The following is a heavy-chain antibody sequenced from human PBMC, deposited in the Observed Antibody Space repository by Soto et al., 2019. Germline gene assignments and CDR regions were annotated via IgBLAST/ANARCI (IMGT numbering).Heavy chain of an antibody. CDR2: IYYSGST. Sequence: QVQLQESGPGLVKPSETLSLTCTVSGGSISSYYWSWIRQPPGKGLEWIGYIYYSGSTNYNPSLKSRVTISVDTSKNQFSLKLSSVTAADTAVYYCARDTRWLHGAMDVWGQGTTVTVSS. J-gene: IGHJ6*02. D-gene: IGHD4-17*01. CDR1: GGSISSYY. V-gene: IGHV4-59*01. CDR3: ARDTRWLHGAMDV.